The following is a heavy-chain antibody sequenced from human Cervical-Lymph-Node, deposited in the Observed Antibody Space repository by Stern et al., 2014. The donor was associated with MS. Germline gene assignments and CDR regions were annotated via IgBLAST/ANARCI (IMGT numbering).Heavy chain of an antibody. V-gene: IGHV1-18*01. D-gene: IGHD2-8*01. J-gene: IGHJ6*02. CDR2: ISAYNGNT. CDR1: GYTFTSYG. Sequence: QVQLVQSGAEVRKPGASVKVSCKASGYTFTSYGISWVRQAPGQGLEWMGWISAYNGNTNYAQKFQGRVTMTTDTSTSTAYMELRSLRSDDTAVYYCARGNGMVFAYYYYAMDVWGQGTTVTVSS. CDR3: ARGNGMVFAYYYYAMDV.